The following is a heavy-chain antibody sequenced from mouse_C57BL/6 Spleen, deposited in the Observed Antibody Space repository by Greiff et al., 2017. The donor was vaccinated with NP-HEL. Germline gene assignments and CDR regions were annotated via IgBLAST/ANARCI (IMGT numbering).Heavy chain of an antibody. J-gene: IGHJ4*01. D-gene: IGHD4-1*01. Sequence: QVHVKQPGAELVMPGASVKLSCKASGYTFTSYWMHWVKQRPGQGLEWIGEIDPSDSYTNYNQKFKGKSTLTVDKSSSTAYMQLSSLTSEDSAVYYCARSGDYFSMDYWGQGTSVTVSS. V-gene: IGHV1-69*01. CDR1: GYTFTSYW. CDR2: IDPSDSYT. CDR3: ARSGDYFSMDY.